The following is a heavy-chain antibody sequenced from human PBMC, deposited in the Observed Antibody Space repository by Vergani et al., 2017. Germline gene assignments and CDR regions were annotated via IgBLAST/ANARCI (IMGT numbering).Heavy chain of an antibody. CDR2: IYYSGST. CDR3: ARHGPGYYYGSGKFDP. Sequence: QVQLVESGGGVVQPGRSLRLSCAASGFTFSSYGMHWVRQAPGKGLEWIGSIYYSGSTYYNPSLKSRVTISVDTSKNQFSLKLSSVTAADTAVYYCARHGPGYYYGSGKFDPWGQGTLVTVSS. J-gene: IGHJ5*02. CDR1: GFTFSSYG. D-gene: IGHD3-10*01. V-gene: IGHV4-39*01.